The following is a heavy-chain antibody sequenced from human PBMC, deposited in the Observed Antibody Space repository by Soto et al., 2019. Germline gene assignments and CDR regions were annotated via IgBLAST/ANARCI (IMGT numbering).Heavy chain of an antibody. D-gene: IGHD3-10*01. CDR1: GYTFTSYA. CDR2: INAGNGNT. V-gene: IGHV1-3*01. J-gene: IGHJ6*02. CDR3: ARDRRKLWFGENFYYYYGMDV. Sequence: GASVKVSCKASGYTFTSYAMHWGRQAPGQKIERKGWINAGNGNTKYSQKFQGRVTITRDTSASTAYMELSSLRSEDTAVYYCARDRRKLWFGENFYYYYGMDVWGQGTTVTVSS.